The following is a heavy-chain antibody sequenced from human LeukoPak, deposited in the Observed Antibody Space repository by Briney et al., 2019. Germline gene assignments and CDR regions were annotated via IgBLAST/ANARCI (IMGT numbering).Heavy chain of an antibody. Sequence: SETLSLTCTVSGGSFSSGTNYWSWIRQPPGKGLEWIGDVYYSGGPPYNPSLKSRVTISGDTSKSQFSLRLSSLTAPDTAVYYCARLSRVNVPHIQHAFDIWGQGTKVTVSS. D-gene: IGHD2-21*01. V-gene: IGHV4-61*01. J-gene: IGHJ3*02. CDR3: ARLSRVNVPHIQHAFDI. CDR1: GGSFSSGTNY. CDR2: VYYSGGP.